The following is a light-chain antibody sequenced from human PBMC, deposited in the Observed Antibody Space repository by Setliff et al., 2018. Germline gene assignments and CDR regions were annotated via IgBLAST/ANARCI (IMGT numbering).Light chain of an antibody. J-gene: IGLJ3*02. CDR1: DIESKN. Sequence: SYELTQPPSVSVAPGKTARITCGGNDIESKNVHWYQQKPGQAPVLVVYDDSDRPSGISERFSGSNSGNTATLTISSVEAGDEADYYCQVWDSSGDPWVFGGGTKVTV. V-gene: IGLV3-21*03. CDR2: DDS. CDR3: QVWDSSGDPWV.